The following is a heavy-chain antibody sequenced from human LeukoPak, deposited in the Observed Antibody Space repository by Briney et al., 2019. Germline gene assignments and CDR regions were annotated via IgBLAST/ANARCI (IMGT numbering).Heavy chain of an antibody. CDR3: ARLVGSTSGNYFDF. J-gene: IGHJ4*02. D-gene: IGHD1-26*01. Sequence: SETLSLTCAVYGGSFSGYYRSWIRQPPGKGLEWIGEINHSGSTNYNPSLKSRVTISVDTSKNQFSLKLSSVTAADTAVYYCARLVGSTSGNYFDFWGQGTLVTVS. V-gene: IGHV4-34*01. CDR1: GGSFSGYY. CDR2: INHSGST.